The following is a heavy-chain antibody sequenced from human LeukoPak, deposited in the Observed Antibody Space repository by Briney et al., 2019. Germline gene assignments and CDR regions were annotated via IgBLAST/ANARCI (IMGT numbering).Heavy chain of an antibody. J-gene: IGHJ4*02. D-gene: IGHD3-10*01. CDR3: ARGVRGGADRRDFDY. Sequence: GGSLRLSCAASGFTFSSYSMNWVRQAPGKGLEWVSSISSSSSYIYYADSVKGRFTISRDNAKNSLYLQMNSLRAEDTAVYYCARGVRGGADRRDFDYWGQGTLVTVSS. CDR2: ISSSSSYI. V-gene: IGHV3-21*01. CDR1: GFTFSSYS.